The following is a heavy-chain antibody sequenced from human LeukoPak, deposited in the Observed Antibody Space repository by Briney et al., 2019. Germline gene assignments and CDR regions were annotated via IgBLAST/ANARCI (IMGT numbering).Heavy chain of an antibody. CDR2: INHSGST. CDR1: GGSFSGYY. V-gene: IGHV4-34*01. Sequence: SETLSLTCAVYGGSFSGYYWSWIRQPPGKGLEWIGEINHSGSTNYNPSLKSRVTISVDPSKNQFSLKLSSVTAADTAVYYCARGGEGLVVVVAATQFDYWGQGTLVTVSS. CDR3: ARGGEGLVVVVAATQFDY. D-gene: IGHD2-15*01. J-gene: IGHJ4*02.